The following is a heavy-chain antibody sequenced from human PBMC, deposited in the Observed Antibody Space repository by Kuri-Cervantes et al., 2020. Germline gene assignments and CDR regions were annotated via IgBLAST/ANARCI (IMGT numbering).Heavy chain of an antibody. CDR1: GGSFSGYY. Sequence: SQTLSLTCAVYGGSFSGYYWSWIRQPPGKGLEWIGEINHSGNTNYNPSLKSRVTISVDTSKNQFSLKLSSVTAADTAVYYCARGSIRGHFDYWGQGTLVTVSS. D-gene: IGHD2-21*01. CDR3: ARGSIRGHFDY. J-gene: IGHJ4*02. CDR2: INHSGNT. V-gene: IGHV4-34*01.